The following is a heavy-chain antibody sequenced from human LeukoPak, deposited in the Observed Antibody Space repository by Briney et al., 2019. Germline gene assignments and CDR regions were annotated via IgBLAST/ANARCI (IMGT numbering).Heavy chain of an antibody. Sequence: PSETLSLTCTVSGGSISSYDCSWIRQPAGNGLEWIGRSYTSGCTTYNPSLKSRVTMSVDTSKNQFSLKLSSVTAADTAVYYCARDAPVEYCSSTSCYDAVYYYYYGMDVWGQGTTVTVSS. J-gene: IGHJ6*02. D-gene: IGHD2-2*01. V-gene: IGHV4-4*07. CDR1: GGSISSYD. CDR2: SYTSGCT. CDR3: ARDAPVEYCSSTSCYDAVYYYYYGMDV.